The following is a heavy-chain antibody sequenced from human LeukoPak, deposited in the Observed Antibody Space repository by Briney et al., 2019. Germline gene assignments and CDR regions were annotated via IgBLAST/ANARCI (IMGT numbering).Heavy chain of an antibody. CDR1: GYTFTGYY. CDR2: INPNSGGT. CDR3: ARDWAITMVRGVIPYGMDV. Sequence: ASVKVSCKASGYTFTGYYMHWVRQAPGQGLEWMGWINPNSGGTNYAQKFQGRVTMTRDTSISTAYMELSRLRSDDTAVYYCARDWAITMVRGVIPYGMDVWGQGTTVTVSS. J-gene: IGHJ6*02. V-gene: IGHV1-2*02. D-gene: IGHD3-10*01.